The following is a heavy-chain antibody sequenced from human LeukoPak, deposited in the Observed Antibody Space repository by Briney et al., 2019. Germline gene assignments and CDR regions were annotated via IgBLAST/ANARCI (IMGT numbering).Heavy chain of an antibody. D-gene: IGHD1-20*01. J-gene: IGHJ4*02. CDR1: GFIFADYD. Sequence: GGSLRLSCAASGFIFADYDMSWVRQAPGKGLVWVSRINGDGSSTSYADSVKGRFTISRDNARNTLYLQMNSLRAEDTAVCYCASLGGITVTGPYDFDYWGQGTVVTVSS. V-gene: IGHV3-74*01. CDR2: INGDGSST. CDR3: ASLGGITVTGPYDFDY.